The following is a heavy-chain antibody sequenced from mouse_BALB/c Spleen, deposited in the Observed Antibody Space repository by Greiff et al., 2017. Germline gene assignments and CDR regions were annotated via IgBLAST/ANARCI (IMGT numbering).Heavy chain of an antibody. CDR2: ISSGGGST. Sequence: EVMLVESGGGLVKPGGSLKLSCAASGFAFSSYDMSWVRQTPEKRLEWVAYISSGGGSTYYPDTVKGRFTISRDNAKNTLYLQMSSLKSEDTAMYYCASGLWFAYWGQGTLVTVSA. V-gene: IGHV5-12-1*01. J-gene: IGHJ3*01. CDR1: GFAFSSYD. CDR3: ASGLWFAY.